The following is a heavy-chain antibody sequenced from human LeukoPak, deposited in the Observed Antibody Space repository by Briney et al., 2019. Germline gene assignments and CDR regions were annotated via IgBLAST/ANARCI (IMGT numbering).Heavy chain of an antibody. D-gene: IGHD2-2*01. CDR1: DGSVNSNIYY. CDR2: IYSSGST. J-gene: IGHJ4*02. Sequence: SETLSLTCTVSDGSVNSNIYYWGWVRQPPGKGLEWIGSIYSSGSTNYNPSLKSRVTMSVDTSKNQFSLKLSSVAAADTAVYYCARDRGGVPSAKGAYYFDYWGQGTLVTVSS. V-gene: IGHV4-39*07. CDR3: ARDRGGVPSAKGAYYFDY.